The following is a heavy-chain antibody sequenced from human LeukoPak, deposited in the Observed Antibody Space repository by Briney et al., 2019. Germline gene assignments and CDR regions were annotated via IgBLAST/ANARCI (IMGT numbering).Heavy chain of an antibody. CDR3: ARDSPYSSSWYPDY. V-gene: IGHV4-4*07. Sequence: PSETLSLTCTVSGGSISSYYWSWIRQPAGKGLEWIGRIYTSGSTNYNPSLKGRVTMSVDTSKNQFSLKLSSVTAADTAVYYCARDSPYSSSWYPDYWGQGTLVTVSS. D-gene: IGHD6-13*01. CDR1: GGSISSYY. CDR2: IYTSGST. J-gene: IGHJ4*02.